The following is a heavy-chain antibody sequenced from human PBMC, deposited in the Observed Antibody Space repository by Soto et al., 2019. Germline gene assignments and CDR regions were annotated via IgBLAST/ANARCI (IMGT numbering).Heavy chain of an antibody. CDR2: ISTYNSNT. CDR1: PYSFARYG. CDR3: AREGYCSSGSCALYSHDFFGMDV. J-gene: IGHJ6*02. V-gene: IGHV1-18*01. D-gene: IGHD2-15*01. Sequence: ASVQVSCKASPYSFARYGISWVRQAPGQGLEWMGWISTYNSNTKYAQKFQGRVTMTTDTPTSTAYMNLRSLTSDDTAVYYCAREGYCSSGSCALYSHDFFGMDVWGQGTTVTVSS.